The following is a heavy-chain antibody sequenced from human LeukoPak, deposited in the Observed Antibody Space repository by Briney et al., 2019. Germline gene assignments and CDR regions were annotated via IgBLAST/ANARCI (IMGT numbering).Heavy chain of an antibody. CDR3: ARQGIILTAYYGY. D-gene: IGHD3-9*01. CDR1: GFTFSNFG. Sequence: KSGGSLRLSCAASGFTFSNFGINWVRQAPGKGLEWVSSISSSSSYISYADSVKGRFTISRDNARNSLDLQMNSLRAEDTAVYYCARQGIILTAYYGYWGQGTLVTVSS. V-gene: IGHV3-21*01. J-gene: IGHJ4*02. CDR2: ISSSSSYI.